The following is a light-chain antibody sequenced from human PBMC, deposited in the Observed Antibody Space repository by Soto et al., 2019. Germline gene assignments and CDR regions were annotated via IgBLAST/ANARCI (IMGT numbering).Light chain of an antibody. CDR3: QTYGGSMYT. Sequence: EIVLTQSPDNLSLSPGESATVSCRASQSVSNRYLAWYQQKPGQAPRLLIFDESTRATGIPDRFSGSGSGTDFTLTISGLEPEDFAVYYCQTYGGSMYTFGQGTKLETK. CDR2: DES. J-gene: IGKJ2*01. V-gene: IGKV3-20*01. CDR1: QSVSNRY.